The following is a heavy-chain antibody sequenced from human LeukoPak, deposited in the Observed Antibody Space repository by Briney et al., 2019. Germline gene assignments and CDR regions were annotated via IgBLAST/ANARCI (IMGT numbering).Heavy chain of an antibody. D-gene: IGHD6-13*01. CDR2: IKQDGSEK. CDR3: AKDRSSIAAAGLPD. CDR1: GFTFSSYW. J-gene: IGHJ4*02. V-gene: IGHV3-7*03. Sequence: GGSLRLSCAASGFTFSSYWMSWVRQAPGKGLEWVANIKQDGSEKYYVDSVKGRFTVSRDNAKNSLYLQMNSLRAEDTALYYCAKDRSSIAAAGLPDWGQGTLVTVSS.